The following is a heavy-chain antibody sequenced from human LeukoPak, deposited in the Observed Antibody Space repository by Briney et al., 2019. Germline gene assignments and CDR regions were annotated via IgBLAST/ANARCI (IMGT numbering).Heavy chain of an antibody. J-gene: IGHJ5*02. Sequence: PGGSLRLSCAASGFTFSSYSMNWVRQAPGKGLEWVSSISSSSSYIYHADSVKGRFTISRDNAKNSLYLQMNSLRAEDTAVYYCARAFNYYDSGSYRGFDPWGQGTLVTVSS. CDR2: ISSSSSYI. V-gene: IGHV3-21*01. CDR3: ARAFNYYDSGSYRGFDP. CDR1: GFTFSSYS. D-gene: IGHD3-10*01.